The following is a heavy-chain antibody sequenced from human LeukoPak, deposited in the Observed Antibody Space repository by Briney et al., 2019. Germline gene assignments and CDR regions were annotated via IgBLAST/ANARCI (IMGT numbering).Heavy chain of an antibody. CDR1: GYTFTGYY. J-gene: IGHJ4*02. V-gene: IGHV1-2*02. D-gene: IGHD3-22*01. CDR2: IDPNTGGT. CDR3: ARPYDSSGLDFDY. Sequence: GASVKVSCKASGYTFTGYYMHWVRQAPGQGREWMGWIDPNTGGTNYAQKFQGRVTMTTDTSFSTAYMQLSRLRSDDTAVYYCARPYDSSGLDFDYWGQGTLVTVSS.